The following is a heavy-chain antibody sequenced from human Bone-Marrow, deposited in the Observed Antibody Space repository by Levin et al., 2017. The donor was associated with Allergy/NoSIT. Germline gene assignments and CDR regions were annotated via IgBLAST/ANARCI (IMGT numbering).Heavy chain of an antibody. CDR2: IHYSGNT. D-gene: IGHD3-16*01. V-gene: IGHV4-39*01. CDR3: AKHMGDPLPGRYFFDS. CDR1: DGSMNRSPYY. J-gene: IGHJ4*02. Sequence: PSETLSLTCSVSDGSMNRSPYYWGWLRQPPGQGLEWIASIHYSGNTYNNPSLKSRVTILLDTSRNQFSLKLTSVTAADTALYYCAKHMGDPLPGRYFFDSWGQGILVTVSS.